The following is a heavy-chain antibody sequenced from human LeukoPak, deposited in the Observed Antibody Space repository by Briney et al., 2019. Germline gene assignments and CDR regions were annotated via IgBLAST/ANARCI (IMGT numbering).Heavy chain of an antibody. D-gene: IGHD2-15*01. V-gene: IGHV3-48*04. J-gene: IGHJ4*02. Sequence: QAGGSLRLSCAASGFTFSSYSMNWVRQAPGKGLEWVSYISSSSSAMYYADSVKGRFTISRDNAKNSLYLQMNSLRAEDTAVYYCARGHAYCSGGSCPKLDYWGQGTLVTVSS. CDR2: ISSSSSAM. CDR1: GFTFSSYS. CDR3: ARGHAYCSGGSCPKLDY.